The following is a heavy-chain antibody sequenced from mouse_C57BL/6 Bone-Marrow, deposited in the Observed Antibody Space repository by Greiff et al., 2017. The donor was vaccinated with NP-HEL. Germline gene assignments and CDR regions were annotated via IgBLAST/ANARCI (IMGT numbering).Heavy chain of an antibody. CDR1: GYTFTSYW. V-gene: IGHV1-52*01. Sequence: QVQLQQPGAELVRPGSSVKLSCKASGYTFTSYWMHWVKQRPIQGLEWIGNIDPSDSETHYNQKFKDKATLTVDKSSSTAYMQLSSLTSEDSAVYYCASAQDHYYGSSYGLWFAYWGQGTLVTVSA. J-gene: IGHJ3*01. D-gene: IGHD1-1*01. CDR2: IDPSDSET. CDR3: ASAQDHYYGSSYGLWFAY.